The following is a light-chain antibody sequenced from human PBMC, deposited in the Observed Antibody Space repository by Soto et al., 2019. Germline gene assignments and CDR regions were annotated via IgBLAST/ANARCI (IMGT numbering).Light chain of an antibody. Sequence: DIVMTQSPDSLAVSLGEXATINCKSSQSVLYSSNNKNYLAWYQQKPGQPPKLLIYWASTRESGVPDRFSGSGSGTDYTLTISSLQAEDVAVYYCQQYYSIPLTFGGGTKV. CDR2: WAS. V-gene: IGKV4-1*01. CDR3: QQYYSIPLT. CDR1: QSVLYSSNNKNY. J-gene: IGKJ4*01.